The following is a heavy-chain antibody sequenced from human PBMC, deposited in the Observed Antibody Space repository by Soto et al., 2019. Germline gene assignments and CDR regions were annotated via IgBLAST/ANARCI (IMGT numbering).Heavy chain of an antibody. CDR2: INGGQGRT. CDR3: ARDDPPYYDILTGSDAFDI. D-gene: IGHD3-9*01. J-gene: IGHJ3*02. V-gene: IGHV3-23*01. Sequence: PGGSLRLSCAASGFTFITYTMNWVRQAPGKGLEWVSGINGGQGRTYYADSVKGRFTISRDNAKNSLYLQMNSLRAEDTAVYYCARDDPPYYDILTGSDAFDIWGQGTMVTVSS. CDR1: GFTFITYT.